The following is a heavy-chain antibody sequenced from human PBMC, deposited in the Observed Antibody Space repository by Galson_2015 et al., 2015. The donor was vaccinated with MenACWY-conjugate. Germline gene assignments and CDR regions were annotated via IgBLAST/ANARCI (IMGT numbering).Heavy chain of an antibody. CDR2: IFPADSDT. Sequence: QSGAEVKKPGESLKISCKASGYRFSTNWIGWVRQMPGKDLEWMGIIFPADSDTRYSLSFQGQVTISADKSTSTVYLQWSSLRASDTAIYYCAMSTATGWYVRLDSWGQGTLVTVSS. CDR1: GYRFSTNW. D-gene: IGHD6-19*01. V-gene: IGHV5-51*01. CDR3: AMSTATGWYVRLDS. J-gene: IGHJ4*02.